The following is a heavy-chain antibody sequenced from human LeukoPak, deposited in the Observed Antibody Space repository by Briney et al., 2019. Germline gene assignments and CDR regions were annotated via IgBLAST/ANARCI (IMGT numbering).Heavy chain of an antibody. CDR2: ITPRGDYI. CDR1: GFTFSSYE. J-gene: IGHJ4*02. V-gene: IGHV3-21*01. Sequence: PGGSLRLSCAASGFTFSSYEMNWVRQAPGKGLEWVSSITPRGDYIYYADSLKGRFTISRDNAKNSLYLQMSSLRAEDTAVYYCVRHRTASDYWGQGALVTVSS. CDR3: VRHRTASDY. D-gene: IGHD1-1*01.